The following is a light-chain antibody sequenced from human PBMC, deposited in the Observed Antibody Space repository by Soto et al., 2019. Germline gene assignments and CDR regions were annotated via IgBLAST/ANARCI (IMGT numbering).Light chain of an antibody. CDR3: SSYTSSNTVL. J-gene: IGLJ2*01. Sequence: QSALTQPASVCGSPGQSITLSCSGTSSDVGGYNYVSWYQQHPGKAPKLMIYEVSNRPSGVSNRFSGSKSGNTASLTISGLQAEDEADYYCSSYTSSNTVLFGEGTKLTVL. CDR2: EVS. CDR1: SSDVGGYNY. V-gene: IGLV2-14*01.